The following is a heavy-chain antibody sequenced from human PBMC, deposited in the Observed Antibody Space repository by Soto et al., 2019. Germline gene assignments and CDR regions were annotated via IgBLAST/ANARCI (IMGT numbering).Heavy chain of an antibody. CDR1: GGSISSSSYY. V-gene: IGHV4-39*01. CDR2: IYYSGST. CDR3: ASRPGGAGTYWYFDL. Sequence: QLQLQESGPGLVKPSETLSLTCTVSGGSISSSSYYWGWIRQPPGKGLEWIGSIYYSGSTYYNPSLKSRVTISADTSKNQFSLKLSSVTAADTAVYYCASRPGGAGTYWYFDLWGRGTLVTVSS. J-gene: IGHJ2*01. D-gene: IGHD6-13*01.